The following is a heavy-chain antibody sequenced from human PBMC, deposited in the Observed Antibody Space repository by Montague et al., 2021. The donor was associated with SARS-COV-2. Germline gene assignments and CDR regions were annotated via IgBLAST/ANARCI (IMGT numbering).Heavy chain of an antibody. CDR3: ARDSGSSFDP. Sequence: SLRLSCAASGFTFSSYAMHWVRQAPGKGLEWVALISYDGGSKYYADSVKGRFTISRDNSKNTLYLQMNSLRAEDTAVYYCARDSGSSFDPWGQGTLVTVSS. D-gene: IGHD1-26*01. V-gene: IGHV3-30*04. CDR1: GFTFSSYA. CDR2: ISYDGGSK. J-gene: IGHJ5*02.